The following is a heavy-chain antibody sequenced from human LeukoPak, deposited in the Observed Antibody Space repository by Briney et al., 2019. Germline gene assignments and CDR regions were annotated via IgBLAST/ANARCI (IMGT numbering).Heavy chain of an antibody. CDR3: ARDSRIMGAPGAFDY. D-gene: IGHD1-26*01. V-gene: IGHV4-4*07. Sequence: SETLSLTCTVSGGSVSSNYWSWIRQPPGKGLEWIGRFYSGSTNYNPSLKSRVTMSVDTSKNQFSLKLSSVTAADTAVYYCARDSRIMGAPGAFDYWGQGTLVTVSS. CDR2: FYSGST. CDR1: GGSVSSNY. J-gene: IGHJ4*02.